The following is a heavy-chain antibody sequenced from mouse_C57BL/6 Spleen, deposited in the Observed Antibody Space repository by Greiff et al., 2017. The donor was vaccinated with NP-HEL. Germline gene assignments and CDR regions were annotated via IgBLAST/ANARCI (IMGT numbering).Heavy chain of an antibody. CDR3: TTELVRYCYGSNYLDY. Sequence: EVQLQQSGAELVRPGASVKLSCTASGFNIKDYYMHWVKQRPEQGLEWIGRIDPEDGDTEYAPKFQGKATMTADTSSNTAYLQLSSLTSEDTAVYYCTTELVRYCYGSNYLDYWGQGTTLTVSS. V-gene: IGHV14-1*01. CDR2: IDPEDGDT. D-gene: IGHD1-1*01. J-gene: IGHJ2*01. CDR1: GFNIKDYY.